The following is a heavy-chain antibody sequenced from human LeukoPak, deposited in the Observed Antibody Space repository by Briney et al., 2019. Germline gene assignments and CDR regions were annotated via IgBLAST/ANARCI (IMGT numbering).Heavy chain of an antibody. CDR3: ARGLGFDY. Sequence: SETLSLTCTVSGGSISSGSYYWSWIRQPAGKGLEWIGRIYTGGSTNYNPSLKSRVTISVDTSKNQFSLKLSSVTAADTAVYYCARGLGFDYWGQGTLVTVSS. CDR1: GGSISSGSYY. D-gene: IGHD7-27*01. J-gene: IGHJ4*02. CDR2: IYTGGST. V-gene: IGHV4-61*02.